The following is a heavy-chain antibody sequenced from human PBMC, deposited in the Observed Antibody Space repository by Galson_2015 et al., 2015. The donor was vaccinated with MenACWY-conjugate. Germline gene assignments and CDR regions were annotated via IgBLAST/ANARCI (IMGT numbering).Heavy chain of an antibody. CDR2: INPGGSST. D-gene: IGHD1-26*01. CDR1: EFIFNTYW. V-gene: IGHV3-74*01. J-gene: IGHJ4*02. CDR3: AKTRGASFYFDS. Sequence: SLRLSCAASEFIFNTYWMRWVRQAPGKGLVWVSRINPGGSSTTYADSVKDRFTISRDNAKNTLYLQMNSLRPEDTAVFYCAKTRGASFYFDSWGQGTLVTVSS.